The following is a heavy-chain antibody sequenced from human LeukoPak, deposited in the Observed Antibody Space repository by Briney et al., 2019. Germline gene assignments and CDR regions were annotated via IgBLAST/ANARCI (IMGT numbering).Heavy chain of an antibody. J-gene: IGHJ4*02. Sequence: SETLSLTCTVSGGSISSSSYYWGWIRQPPGKGLEWIGSIYYSGSTYYNPSLKSRVTISVDTSKNQFSLKLSSVTAADTAVYYCARTGYYYGSGSYPYFDYWGQGTLVTVSS. D-gene: IGHD3-10*01. CDR1: GGSISSSSYY. CDR2: IYYSGST. V-gene: IGHV4-39*07. CDR3: ARTGYYYGSGSYPYFDY.